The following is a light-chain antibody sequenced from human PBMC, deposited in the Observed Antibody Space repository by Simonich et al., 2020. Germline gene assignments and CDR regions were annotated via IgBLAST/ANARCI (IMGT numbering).Light chain of an antibody. V-gene: IGKV4-1*01. CDR3: QQYNNWPL. J-gene: IGKJ3*01. CDR2: WAS. CDR1: QSVLYSSNNKNY. Sequence: DIVMTQSPDSLAVSLGERATINCKSSQSVLYSSNNKNYLAWYQQKPGQPPKLLIYWASTRESGVPDRFSGSGSGTEFTLTISSMQSEDFAVYYCQQYNNWPLFGPGTKVDIK.